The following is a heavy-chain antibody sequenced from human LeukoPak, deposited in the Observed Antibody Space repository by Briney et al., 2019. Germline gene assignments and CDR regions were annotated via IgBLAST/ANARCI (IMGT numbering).Heavy chain of an antibody. CDR1: GFTFSSYG. CDR3: ANGGTSSSFDY. Sequence: PGGSLRLSCAASGFTFSSYGMHWVRQAPGKGLEWVAVISYDGSNKYYADSVKGRFTISRDNSKNTLYLQMNSLRAEDTAVYYCANGGTSSSFDYWGQGTLVTVSS. V-gene: IGHV3-30*18. D-gene: IGHD6-13*01. CDR2: ISYDGSNK. J-gene: IGHJ4*02.